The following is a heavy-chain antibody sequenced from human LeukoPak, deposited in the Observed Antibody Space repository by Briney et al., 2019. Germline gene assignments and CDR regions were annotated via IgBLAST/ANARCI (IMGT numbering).Heavy chain of an antibody. V-gene: IGHV3-74*01. J-gene: IGHJ4*02. D-gene: IGHD4-17*01. CDR2: INSDGSST. CDR1: GFTFSSYW. CDR3: ARDPRGYGDYVGFDY. Sequence: GGSLRLSCAASGFTFSSYWMHWVRQAPGKGLVWVSRINSDGSSTSYADSVKGRFTISRDNAKSTLYLQMNSLRAEDTAVYYCARDPRGYGDYVGFDYWGQGTLVTVSS.